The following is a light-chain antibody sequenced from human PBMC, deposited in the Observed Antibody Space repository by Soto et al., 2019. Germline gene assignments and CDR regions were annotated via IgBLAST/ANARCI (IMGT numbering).Light chain of an antibody. Sequence: QPVLTQSPSASASLGASVKLTCTLSSGHSSYAIAWHQQQPEKGPRYLMKLNSDGSHSKGDGIPDRFSGSSSGAERYLTISSLQSEDEADYYCQTWGTGPCVFGTGTKVTVL. V-gene: IGLV4-69*01. CDR1: SGHSSYA. J-gene: IGLJ1*01. CDR2: LNSDGSH. CDR3: QTWGTGPCV.